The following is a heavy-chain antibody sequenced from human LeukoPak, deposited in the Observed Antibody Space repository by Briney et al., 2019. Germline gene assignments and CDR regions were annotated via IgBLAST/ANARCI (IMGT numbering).Heavy chain of an antibody. V-gene: IGHV1-2*04. J-gene: IGHJ4*02. D-gene: IGHD2-15*01. Sequence: ASVKVSCKASGYTFTAYYMHWVRQAPGQGLEWMGWINPNSGGTNYAQKFQGWVTMTRDTSISTAYMELSRLRSDDTAVYYCARGSGVYCSGGSCFSPDEYYFDYWGQGTLVTVSS. CDR1: GYTFTAYY. CDR3: ARGSGVYCSGGSCFSPDEYYFDY. CDR2: INPNSGGT.